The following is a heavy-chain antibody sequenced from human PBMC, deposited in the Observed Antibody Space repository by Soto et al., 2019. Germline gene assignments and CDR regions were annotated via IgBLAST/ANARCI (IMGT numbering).Heavy chain of an antibody. Sequence: SETLSLTCAVYGGSFSGYYWSWIRQPPGKGLEWIGEINHSGSTNYNPSLKSRVTISVDTSKNQFSLKLSSVTAADTAVYYCARVAPAYDSKSADYWGQGTLVTVSS. CDR3: ARVAPAYDSKSADY. D-gene: IGHD3-22*01. CDR2: INHSGST. V-gene: IGHV4-34*01. CDR1: GGSFSGYY. J-gene: IGHJ4*02.